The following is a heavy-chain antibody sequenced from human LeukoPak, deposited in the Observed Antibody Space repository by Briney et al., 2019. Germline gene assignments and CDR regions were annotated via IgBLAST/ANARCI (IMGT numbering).Heavy chain of an antibody. D-gene: IGHD5-12*01. CDR2: IYYSGST. CDR3: ARVPYIVATIDAFDI. V-gene: IGHV4-59*01. J-gene: IGHJ3*02. CDR1: GGSISSYY. Sequence: PSETLSLTCTVSGGSISSYYWSWIRQPPGKGLEWIGYIYYSGSTNYNPSLKSRVTISVDTSKNQFSLKLSSVTAADTAVYYCARVPYIVATIDAFDIWGQGTLVTVSS.